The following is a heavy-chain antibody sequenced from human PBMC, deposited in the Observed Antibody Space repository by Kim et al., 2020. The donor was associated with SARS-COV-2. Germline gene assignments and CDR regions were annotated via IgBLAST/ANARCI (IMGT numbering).Heavy chain of an antibody. D-gene: IGHD2-2*01. CDR3: AREVIVVVPAAIPYYYYGMDV. J-gene: IGHJ6*02. CDR2: ISAYNGNT. CDR1: GYTFTSYG. V-gene: IGHV1-18*01. Sequence: ASVKVSCKASGYTFTSYGISWVRQAPGQGLEWMGWISAYNGNTNYAQKLQGRVTMTTDTSTSTAYMELRSLRSDDTAVYYCAREVIVVVPAAIPYYYYGMDVWGQGTTVTVSS.